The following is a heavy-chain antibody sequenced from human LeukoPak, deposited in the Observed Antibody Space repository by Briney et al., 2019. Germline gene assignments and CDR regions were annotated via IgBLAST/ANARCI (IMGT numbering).Heavy chain of an antibody. J-gene: IGHJ6*03. CDR2: IYYSGST. D-gene: IGHD3-3*01. Sequence: SETLSLTCTVSGGSISSYYWSWIRQPPGKGLEWIGYIYYSGSTNYNPSLKSRVTISVDTSKNQFSLKLSSVTAADTAVYYCARDSGFWSGYGPYYYYYMDVWGKGTTVTVSS. V-gene: IGHV4-59*01. CDR3: ARDSGFWSGYGPYYYYYMDV. CDR1: GGSISSYY.